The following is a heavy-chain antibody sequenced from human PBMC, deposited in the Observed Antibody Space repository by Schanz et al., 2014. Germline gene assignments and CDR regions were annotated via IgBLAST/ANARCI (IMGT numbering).Heavy chain of an antibody. D-gene: IGHD2-21*01. Sequence: VHLEESGGGVVQPGRSLRLSCAASGFTFHTYDMHWVRQAPGKGLEWVAQISHDGHRDFYADSVKGRFTVSRDNSKNTLYLQMNSLRADDTAVYYCAKSKSQLPLFDYWGQGTLVAVSS. V-gene: IGHV3-30-3*02. J-gene: IGHJ4*02. CDR3: AKSKSQLPLFDY. CDR1: GFTFHTYD. CDR2: ISHDGHRD.